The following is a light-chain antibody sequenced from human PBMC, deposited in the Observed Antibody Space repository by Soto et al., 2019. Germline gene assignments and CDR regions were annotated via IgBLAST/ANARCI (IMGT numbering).Light chain of an antibody. V-gene: IGKV3-20*01. CDR3: QQYGTSPRT. Sequence: DIVMTQSPGTLSLSPGERATLSCRASQSISSNYLAWYQQKPGQSPRLLIYGASSRATGIPDRFSGRGSGTDFTLTISRLEPEDFEVYFCQQYGTSPRTLGQGTKVDI. CDR2: GAS. CDR1: QSISSNY. J-gene: IGKJ1*01.